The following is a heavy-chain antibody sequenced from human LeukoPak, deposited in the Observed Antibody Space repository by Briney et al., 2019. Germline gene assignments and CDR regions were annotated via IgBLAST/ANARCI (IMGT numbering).Heavy chain of an antibody. D-gene: IGHD3-10*02. CDR1: GFTFSRYV. CDR2: ISSSSSII. Sequence: PGGSLRLSRSPSGFTFSRYVMSSVPDAPGKGLVRVSYISSSSSIIYYADSVKGRFTISRDNAKNSLYLQMNSLRAEDTAVYYCAELGITTIGGVWGKGTTVTISS. CDR3: AELGITTIGGV. V-gene: IGHV3-48*03. J-gene: IGHJ6*04.